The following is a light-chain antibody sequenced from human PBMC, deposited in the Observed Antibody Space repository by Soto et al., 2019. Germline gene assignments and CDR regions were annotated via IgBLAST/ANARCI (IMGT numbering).Light chain of an antibody. CDR3: QQYNNWPYT. CDR2: AAS. Sequence: EIVMTQSPATLSVSPGERATLSCRASQSVSRNLAWYQQKPGQAPRLLSYAASTRATGIPARFSGSGSGTEFTLTVSSLQFEDFAVYYFQQYNNWPYTLGQGTKLEIK. CDR1: QSVSRN. J-gene: IGKJ2*01. V-gene: IGKV3-15*01.